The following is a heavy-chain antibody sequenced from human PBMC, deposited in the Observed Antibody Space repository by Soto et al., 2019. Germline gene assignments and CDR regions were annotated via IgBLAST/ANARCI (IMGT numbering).Heavy chain of an antibody. Sequence: SETLSLTCTVSGGSISSSSYYWGWIRQPPGKGLEWIGSIYYSGSTYYNPSLKSRVTISVDTSKNQFSLKLSSVTAADTAVYYCARQGRLRFLEYQPTKYYFDYWGQGTLVTVSS. CDR1: GGSISSSSYY. CDR2: IYYSGST. J-gene: IGHJ4*02. D-gene: IGHD3-3*01. CDR3: ARQGRLRFLEYQPTKYYFDY. V-gene: IGHV4-39*01.